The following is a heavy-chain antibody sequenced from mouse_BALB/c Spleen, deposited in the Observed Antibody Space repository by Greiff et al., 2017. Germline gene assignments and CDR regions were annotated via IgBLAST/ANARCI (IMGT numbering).Heavy chain of an antibody. J-gene: IGHJ1*01. D-gene: IGHD2-3*01. CDR2: IDPENGDT. CDR3: RSYDGCSYWDIDV. V-gene: IGHV14-4*02. CDR1: GFNIKDYY. Sequence: EVQLQQSGAELVRSGASVKLSCTASGFNIKDYYMHWVKQRPEQGLEWIGWIDPENGDTEYAPKFKGKATMTADTSSNTAYLQISSLTSEDTAVYYCRSYDGCSYWDIDVWGEGTSVTVSS.